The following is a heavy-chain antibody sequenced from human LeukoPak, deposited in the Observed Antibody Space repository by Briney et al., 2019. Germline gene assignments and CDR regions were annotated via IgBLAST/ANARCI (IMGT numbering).Heavy chain of an antibody. CDR1: GFSLATSRLG. J-gene: IGHJ4*02. V-gene: IGHV2-5*01. Sequence: SGPTLVNPTQTLTLTCTFSGFSLATSRLGVGWIRQPPGKALEWLALIYWNDNKRYSPSLRSRLTVTKDTSKTQVFLTMTKMDPVDTATYYCAHGYGDYDPYFDYWGQGTLVTVSS. CDR3: AHGYGDYDPYFDY. D-gene: IGHD4-17*01. CDR2: IYWNDNK.